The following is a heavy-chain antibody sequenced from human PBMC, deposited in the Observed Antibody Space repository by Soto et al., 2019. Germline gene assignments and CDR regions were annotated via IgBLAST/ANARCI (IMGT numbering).Heavy chain of an antibody. Sequence: EVQLVESGGGLVQPGGSLRLSCAASGFTFSSYEMNWVRQAPGKGLEWVSYISSSGSTIYYADSVKGRFTISRDNAKNSLYLQLNSLRAEDTAVHYCARVEMEMTTIGNYWGQGTLVTVSS. J-gene: IGHJ4*02. D-gene: IGHD4-4*01. CDR2: ISSSGSTI. V-gene: IGHV3-48*03. CDR1: GFTFSSYE. CDR3: ARVEMEMTTIGNY.